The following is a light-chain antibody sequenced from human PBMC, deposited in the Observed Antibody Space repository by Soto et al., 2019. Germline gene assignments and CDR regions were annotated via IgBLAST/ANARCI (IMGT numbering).Light chain of an antibody. CDR1: QSVSSN. J-gene: IGKJ1*01. CDR2: GAS. V-gene: IGKV3-15*01. CDR3: QQYNNWTQT. Sequence: EIVMTQSPATLSVSPGERATLSCRASQSVSSNLAWYQQKPGQAPRLLIYGASTRATGIPARFSGSGSGTEFTLNISSLQAEDVAVYYCQQYNNWTQTVGQGTKVDI.